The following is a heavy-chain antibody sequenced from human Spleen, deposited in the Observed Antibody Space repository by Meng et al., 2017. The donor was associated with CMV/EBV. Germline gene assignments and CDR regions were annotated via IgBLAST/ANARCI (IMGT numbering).Heavy chain of an antibody. J-gene: IGHJ5*02. CDR2: INHSGST. Sequence: GSLRLSCAVYGGSFSGYYWTWIRQPPGKGLEWIGEINHSGSTNYNPSLKSRVTIPGDTSKNQLSLRLNSATAADTAVYYCARGGVAARLRWFDPWGQGTLVTVSS. D-gene: IGHD6-6*01. CDR1: GGSFSGYY. V-gene: IGHV4-34*01. CDR3: ARGGVAARLRWFDP.